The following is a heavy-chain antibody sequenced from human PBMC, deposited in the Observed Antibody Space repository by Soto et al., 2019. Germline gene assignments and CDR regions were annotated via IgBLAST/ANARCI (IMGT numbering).Heavy chain of an antibody. J-gene: IGHJ4*02. Sequence: QVQLVESGGGVVQPGRSLRLSCAASGFTFSSYAMHWVRQAPGKGLEWVAVIGYDRSNEYYADSVKGRFTISRDNFENTVYLQMNSLRTEDTAVYYCARAEYYDILSGRHFDYWGQGTLVTVSS. CDR2: IGYDRSNE. V-gene: IGHV3-33*01. CDR3: ARAEYYDILSGRHFDY. CDR1: GFTFSSYA. D-gene: IGHD3-9*01.